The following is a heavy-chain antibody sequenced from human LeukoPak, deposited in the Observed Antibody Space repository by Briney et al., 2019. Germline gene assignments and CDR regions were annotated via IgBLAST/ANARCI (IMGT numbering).Heavy chain of an antibody. V-gene: IGHV4-34*01. CDR2: INHSGST. CDR3: ARAGPGYYGSGSYYN. D-gene: IGHD3-10*01. J-gene: IGHJ4*02. Sequence: SETLSLTCAVYGGSFSGYHWSWIRQPPGKGLEWIGEINHSGSTNYNPSLKSRVTISVDTSKNQFPLKLSSVTAADTAVYYCARAGPGYYGSGSYYNWGQGTLVTVSS. CDR1: GGSFSGYH.